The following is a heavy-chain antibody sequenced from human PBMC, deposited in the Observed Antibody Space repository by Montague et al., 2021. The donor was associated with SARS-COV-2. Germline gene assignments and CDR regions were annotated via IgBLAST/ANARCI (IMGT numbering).Heavy chain of an antibody. CDR1: GGSFSGYY. D-gene: IGHD3-10*01. V-gene: IGHV4-34*01. CDR3: ASRGAGWFGSNPERFDY. Sequence: SETLSLTCAVYGGSFSGYYWSWIRQPPGKGLEWIGEINHSGSTNYNPSLQSRVTISVDTSKNQFSLKLSSVTAADTAVYYCASRGAGWFGSNPERFDYWGQGTLVTVSS. CDR2: INHSGST. J-gene: IGHJ4*02.